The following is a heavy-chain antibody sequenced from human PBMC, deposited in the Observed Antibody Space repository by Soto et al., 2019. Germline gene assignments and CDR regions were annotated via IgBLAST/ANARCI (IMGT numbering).Heavy chain of an antibody. J-gene: IGHJ4*02. CDR3: VRFWPPPYSDAVTDYTDAFYY. V-gene: IGHV4-59*08. D-gene: IGHD3-9*01. CDR2: IYYSGST. CDR1: GVSISSYY. Sequence: PSETLSLTCTVSGVSISSYYWSWIRQPPGKRLEWIGYIYYSGSTNYNPSLKSRVTISLDTSKNQFSLKLSSVTAADTAVYYCVRFWPPPYSDAVTDYTDAFYYCGQGTLVTVSS.